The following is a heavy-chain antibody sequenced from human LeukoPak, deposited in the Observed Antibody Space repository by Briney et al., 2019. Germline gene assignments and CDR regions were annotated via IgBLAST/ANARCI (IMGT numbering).Heavy chain of an antibody. J-gene: IGHJ4*02. Sequence: PGGSLRLSCAASGFTVSSNYMSWVRQAPGKGLEWVSVIYSGGSTYYADSVKGRFTISRDNSKNTLYLQMNSLRSEDTAVYLCAKDSSGYSPLDYWGQGTLVTVSS. CDR1: GFTVSSNY. CDR3: AKDSSGYSPLDY. V-gene: IGHV3-66*01. CDR2: IYSGGST. D-gene: IGHD2-15*01.